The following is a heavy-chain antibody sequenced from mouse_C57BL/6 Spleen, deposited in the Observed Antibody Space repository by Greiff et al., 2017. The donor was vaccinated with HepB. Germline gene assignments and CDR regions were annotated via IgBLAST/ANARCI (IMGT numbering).Heavy chain of an antibody. CDR3: AKMITTVLNYAMDY. D-gene: IGHD2-4*01. CDR1: GFTFSDYG. CDR2: ISSGSSTI. Sequence: EVMLVESGGGLVKPGGSLKLSCAASGFTFSDYGMHWVRRAPEKGLEWVAYISSGSSTIYYADTVKGRFTISRDNAKNTLFLQMTSLRSEDTAMYYCAKMITTVLNYAMDYWGQGTSVTVSS. J-gene: IGHJ4*01. V-gene: IGHV5-17*01.